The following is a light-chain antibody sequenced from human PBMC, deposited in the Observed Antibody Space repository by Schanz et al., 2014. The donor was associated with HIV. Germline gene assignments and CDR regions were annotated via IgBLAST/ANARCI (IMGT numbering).Light chain of an antibody. CDR1: QSVSSN. J-gene: IGKJ4*01. CDR3: QQYGSSPLT. V-gene: IGKV3D-15*02. Sequence: EIVMTQSPATLSVSPGERATLSCRASQSVSSNLAWYQQKPGQAPRLLIYGASTRATGIPARFSGSGSGTDFTLTISSLEPEDFAVYYCQQYGSSPLTFGGGTKVEIK. CDR2: GAS.